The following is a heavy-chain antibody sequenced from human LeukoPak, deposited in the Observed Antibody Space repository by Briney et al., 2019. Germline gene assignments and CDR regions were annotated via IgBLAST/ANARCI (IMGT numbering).Heavy chain of an antibody. J-gene: IGHJ5*02. CDR1: GFTFSSYE. D-gene: IGHD6-13*01. V-gene: IGHV3-48*03. CDR3: AREAAAGTGWFDP. Sequence: GGSLRLSCAASGFTFSSYEMIWVRQAPGKGLEGVSYISSSGSTIYYADSVKGRFTISRDNAKNSLYLQMNSLRAEDTAVYYCAREAAAGTGWFDPWGQGTLVTVSS. CDR2: ISSSGSTI.